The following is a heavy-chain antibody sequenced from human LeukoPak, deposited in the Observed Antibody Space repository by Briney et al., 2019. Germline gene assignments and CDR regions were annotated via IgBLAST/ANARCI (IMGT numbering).Heavy chain of an antibody. CDR2: INPIFGTA. D-gene: IGHD3-10*01. J-gene: IGHJ4*02. CDR1: GGTFSSYA. Sequence: SVKVSCKASGGTFSSYAISWVRQAPGQGLEWMGGINPIFGTANYAQKFQGRVTITADESTSTAYMELSSLRSEDTAVYYCARGHGSGSYYNVPDYWGQGTLVTVSS. CDR3: ARGHGSGSYYNVPDY. V-gene: IGHV1-69*13.